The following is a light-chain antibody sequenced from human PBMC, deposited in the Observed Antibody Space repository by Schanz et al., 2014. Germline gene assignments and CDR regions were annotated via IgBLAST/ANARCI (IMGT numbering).Light chain of an antibody. CDR3: QQYKSYSYS. V-gene: IGKV1-33*01. J-gene: IGKJ2*03. CDR1: QDITKY. CDR2: DAS. Sequence: DIQMTQSPSSLSASVGDGVTITCPASQDITKYLNWYQQKPGKAPKLLIYDASNLETGVPSRFSGSGSGTEFTLTISSLQPDDFGTYHCQQYKSYSYSFGQGTKLEIK.